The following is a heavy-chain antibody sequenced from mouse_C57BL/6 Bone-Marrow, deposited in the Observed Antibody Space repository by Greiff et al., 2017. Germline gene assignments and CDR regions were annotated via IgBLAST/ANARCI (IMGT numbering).Heavy chain of an antibody. J-gene: IGHJ4*01. CDR2: IYPGSGNT. V-gene: IGHV1-76*01. CDR1: GYTFTDYY. CDR3: AREDAMDY. Sequence: VKLQESGAELVRPGASVKLSCKASGYTFTDYYIIWVKQRPGQGLEWIARIYPGSGNTYYNEKFKGKATLTAEKSSSTAYMQLSSLTSEDSAVYFCAREDAMDYWGQGTSVTVSS.